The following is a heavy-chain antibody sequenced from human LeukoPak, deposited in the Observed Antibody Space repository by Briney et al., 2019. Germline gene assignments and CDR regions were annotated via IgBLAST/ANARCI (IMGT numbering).Heavy chain of an antibody. V-gene: IGHV4-30-2*01. CDR3: ARGGAYYYDSSGYMFDY. Sequence: SETLSLTCAVSGGSISGGGYSWSWIRQPPGKGLEWIWYIYHSGSTYYNPSLKSRVTISVDRSKNQFSLKLSSVTAADTAVYYCARGGAYYYDSSGYMFDYWGQGTLVTVSS. D-gene: IGHD3-22*01. CDR2: IYHSGST. CDR1: GGSISGGGYS. J-gene: IGHJ4*02.